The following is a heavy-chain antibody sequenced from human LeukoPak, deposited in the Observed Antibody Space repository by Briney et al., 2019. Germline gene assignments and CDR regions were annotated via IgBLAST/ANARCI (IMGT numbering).Heavy chain of an antibody. CDR2: IYYSGST. CDR3: ARLEGSGAF. Sequence: TSETLSLTCTVSGGSISSSSYYWGWIRQPPGKGLEWIGNIYYSGSTNYNPSLKSRVTISVDTSNNQFSLKLSSVTAADTAVYYCARLEGSGAFWGQGTLVTVSS. V-gene: IGHV4-39*07. CDR1: GGSISSSSYY. D-gene: IGHD6-19*01. J-gene: IGHJ4*02.